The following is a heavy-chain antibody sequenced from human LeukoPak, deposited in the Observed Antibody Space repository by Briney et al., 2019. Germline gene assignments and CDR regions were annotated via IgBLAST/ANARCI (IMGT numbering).Heavy chain of an antibody. CDR1: GFTFSSYA. CDR2: ISYDGGNK. D-gene: IGHD3-10*01. Sequence: PGGSLRLSCAASGFTFSSYAMHWVRQAPGKGLEWVAVISYDGGNKHYADSVKGRFTISRDNSNNTLYLQMNSLSTEDTAVYYCARALTTSMVFLVDYWGQGTLVTVSS. J-gene: IGHJ4*02. CDR3: ARALTTSMVFLVDY. V-gene: IGHV3-30*04.